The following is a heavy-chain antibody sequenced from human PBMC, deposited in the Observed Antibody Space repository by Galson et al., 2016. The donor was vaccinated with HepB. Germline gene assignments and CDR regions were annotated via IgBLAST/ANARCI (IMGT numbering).Heavy chain of an antibody. D-gene: IGHD6-19*01. CDR3: ARDQDTSGWYPGV. J-gene: IGHJ4*02. CDR1: GFILNNYA. Sequence: SLRLSCAASGFILNNYAMYWVRQAPGEGLEWVSAIDGGGEGTYYADSVKGRFSISRDNSKNTLYLQMNSLRAEDTAVYYCARDQDTSGWYPGVWGQGTLVTVSS. CDR2: IDGGGEGT. V-gene: IGHV3-23*01.